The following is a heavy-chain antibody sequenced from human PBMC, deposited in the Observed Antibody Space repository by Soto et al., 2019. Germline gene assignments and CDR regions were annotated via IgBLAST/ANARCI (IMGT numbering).Heavy chain of an antibody. CDR3: ARGNHRWLQLWYFDL. J-gene: IGHJ2*01. CDR2: IIPIFGTA. D-gene: IGHD5-12*01. V-gene: IGHV1-69*12. Sequence: QVQLVQSGAEVKKPGSSVTVSCKASGGTFSSYTISWVRQAPGQGLEWMGGIIPIFGTANYAQKFQGRVTITADESTSTAYMELSSLRSEDTAVYYCARGNHRWLQLWYFDLRGRCTLVTVSS. CDR1: GGTFSSYT.